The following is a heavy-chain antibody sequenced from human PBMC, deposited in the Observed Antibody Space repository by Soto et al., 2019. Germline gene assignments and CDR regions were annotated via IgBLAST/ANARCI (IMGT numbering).Heavy chain of an antibody. V-gene: IGHV1-69*06. Sequence: QVQLVQSGAEVKKPGSSVKVSCKASGGTFSNFAINWLRQAPGQGLEWMGGVIHIFHTPLYAQRFQGRVTITADTSTRTFYIELSSLRSEDTAVYYCASPVLVNFAFDIWGQGTMVTVSS. J-gene: IGHJ3*02. D-gene: IGHD3-9*01. CDR1: GGTFSNFA. CDR2: VIHIFHTP. CDR3: ASPVLVNFAFDI.